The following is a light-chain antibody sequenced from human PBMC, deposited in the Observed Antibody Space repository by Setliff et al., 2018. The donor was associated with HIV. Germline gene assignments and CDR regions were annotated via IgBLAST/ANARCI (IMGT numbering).Light chain of an antibody. J-gene: IGLJ1*01. CDR3: SSYTGSDTFDV. CDR2: EVK. CDR1: NSDIGTYDL. V-gene: IGLV2-23*02. Sequence: QPVLTQPASVSGSPGQAITISCTGNNSDIGTYDLVSWYQQHPGRAPKLTIFEVKRRPSGVSNRFSGSKSGNTASLTISGLQAEDEATYFCSSYTGSDTFDVFGTGTKVTVL.